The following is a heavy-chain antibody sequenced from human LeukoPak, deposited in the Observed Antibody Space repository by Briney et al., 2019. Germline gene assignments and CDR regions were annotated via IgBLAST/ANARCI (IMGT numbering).Heavy chain of an antibody. Sequence: GGSLRLSCAASGFTFSSYEMNWVRQAPGKGLEWVSYISSSGSTIYYADSVKGRFTISRDNSKNTLYLQMNSLRAEDTAVYYCASPGTSYGFDYWGQGTLVTVSS. D-gene: IGHD2-2*01. CDR3: ASPGTSYGFDY. J-gene: IGHJ4*02. CDR2: ISSSGSTI. V-gene: IGHV3-48*03. CDR1: GFTFSSYE.